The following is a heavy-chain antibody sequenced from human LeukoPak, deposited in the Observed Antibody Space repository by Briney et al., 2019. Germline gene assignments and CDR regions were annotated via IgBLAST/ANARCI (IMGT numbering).Heavy chain of an antibody. CDR1: GFTFSSHW. V-gene: IGHV3-7*01. J-gene: IGHJ4*02. CDR2: IKQDGSEK. D-gene: IGHD7-27*01. Sequence: GGSLRLSCAASGFTFSSHWMSWVLQAPGKGLEWVANIKQDGSEKYYVDSVKGRFTISRDNAKNSLYLQMNSLRAEDTAVYYCARPISGAGGYWGQGTLVTVSS. CDR3: ARPISGAGGY.